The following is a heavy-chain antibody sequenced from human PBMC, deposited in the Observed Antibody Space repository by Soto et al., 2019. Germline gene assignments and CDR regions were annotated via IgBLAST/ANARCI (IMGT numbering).Heavy chain of an antibody. V-gene: IGHV3-30-3*01. CDR1: GFTFSSYA. CDR3: ARDHFQAVAGTFSYYYYYGMDV. Sequence: GGSLRLSCAASGFTFSSYAMHWVRQAPGKGLEWVAVISYDGSNKYYADSVKGRFTISRDNSKNTLYLQMNSLRAEDTAVYYCARDHFQAVAGTFSYYYYYGMDVWGQGTTVTVSS. J-gene: IGHJ6*02. CDR2: ISYDGSNK. D-gene: IGHD6-19*01.